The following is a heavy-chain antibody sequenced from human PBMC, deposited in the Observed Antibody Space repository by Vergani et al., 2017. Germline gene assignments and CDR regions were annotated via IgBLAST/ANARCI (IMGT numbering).Heavy chain of an antibody. CDR2: ISWNSGSI. D-gene: IGHD3-10*01. Sequence: EVQLVESGGGLVQPGRSLRLSCAASGFTFDDYAMHWVRQAPGKGLEWVSGISWNSGSIGYADSVKGRFTISRDNSKNTLYLQMNSLRAEDTAVYYCASEGNWGQGTLVTVSS. CDR1: GFTFDDYA. CDR3: ASEGN. V-gene: IGHV3-9*01. J-gene: IGHJ4*02.